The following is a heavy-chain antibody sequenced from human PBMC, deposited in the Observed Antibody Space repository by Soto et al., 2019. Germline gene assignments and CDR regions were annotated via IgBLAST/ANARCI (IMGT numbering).Heavy chain of an antibody. CDR1: GGSFSGYY. CDR3: ARVYGGSIVVVPAANPRGWFDP. Sequence: PSETLSLTCAVYGGSFSGYYWSWIRQPPGKGLEWIGEINHSGSPNYNPSLKSRVTISVDTSKNQFSLKLSSVTAADTAVYYCARVYGGSIVVVPAANPRGWFDPWGQGTLVTVSS. V-gene: IGHV4-34*01. J-gene: IGHJ5*02. D-gene: IGHD2-2*01. CDR2: INHSGSP.